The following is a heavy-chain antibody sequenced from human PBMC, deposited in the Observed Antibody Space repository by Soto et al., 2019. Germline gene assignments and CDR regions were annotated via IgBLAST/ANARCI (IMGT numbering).Heavy chain of an antibody. D-gene: IGHD3-22*01. CDR2: INQDGSEK. CDR3: ARARGRPDLRDTHYSASSDLDSGMDV. J-gene: IGHJ6*02. Sequence: EVRLVESGGGLVQPGGSLTLSCAASGFTFSSYWMTWVRQAPGKGLEWVANINQDGSEKYYMDSMKGRFTISRDNAKNSLLLQLNSLSAEDTDVYSCARARGRPDLRDTHYSASSDLDSGMDVWGQGTTVTVSS. CDR1: GFTFSSYW. V-gene: IGHV3-7*01.